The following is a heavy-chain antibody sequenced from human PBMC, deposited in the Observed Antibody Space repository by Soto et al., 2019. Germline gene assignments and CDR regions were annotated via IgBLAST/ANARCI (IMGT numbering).Heavy chain of an antibody. Sequence: SETLSLTCTVSGGSISSSSYYWGWIRQPPGKGLEWIGSIYYSGSTYYNPSLKSRVTISVDTSKNQFSLKLSSVTAADTAVYYCASIAGLVENYFDYWGQGTLVTVSS. CDR2: IYYSGST. CDR3: ASIAGLVENYFDY. V-gene: IGHV4-39*01. D-gene: IGHD6-13*01. J-gene: IGHJ4*02. CDR1: GGSISSSSYY.